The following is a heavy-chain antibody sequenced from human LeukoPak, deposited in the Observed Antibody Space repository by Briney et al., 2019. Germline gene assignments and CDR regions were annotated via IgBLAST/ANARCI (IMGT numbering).Heavy chain of an antibody. J-gene: IGHJ4*02. D-gene: IGHD6-19*01. CDR3: AKLKGWYGEGYFDY. CDR2: IYSDGRT. V-gene: IGHV3-53*01. CDR1: GFTVSSNY. Sequence: GGSLRLSCAASGFTVSSNYMSWVRQAPGKGLEWVSVIYSDGRTYYAYSVKGRFTISRDNSKNTLYLQMDSLRAEDTAVYYCAKLKGWYGEGYFDYWGQGTLVTVSS.